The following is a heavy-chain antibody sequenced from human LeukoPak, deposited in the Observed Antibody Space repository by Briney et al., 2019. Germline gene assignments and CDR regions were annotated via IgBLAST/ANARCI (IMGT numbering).Heavy chain of an antibody. Sequence: GGSLRLSCAASGFTFSSYWMSWVRQAPGKGLEWVANIKQDGSEKYYVDSVKGRFTISRDNAKNSLYLQMSSLRAEDTAVYYCARDFGWYYYDSSGYTDDMGAFDIWGQGTMVTVSS. CDR3: ARDFGWYYYDSSGYTDDMGAFDI. J-gene: IGHJ3*02. CDR1: GFTFSSYW. V-gene: IGHV3-7*01. D-gene: IGHD3-22*01. CDR2: IKQDGSEK.